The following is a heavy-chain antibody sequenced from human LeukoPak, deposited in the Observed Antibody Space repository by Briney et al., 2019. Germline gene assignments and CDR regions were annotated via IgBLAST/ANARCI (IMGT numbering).Heavy chain of an antibody. V-gene: IGHV3-23*01. Sequence: GGSLRLSCAASGFTFSNYGMSWVRQAPGKGLEWVSAISGSGGRTYDADSVKGRFTISRDNSKNTLYLQMNSLRAEDTAVYYCAKWGCSGGSCYPFDYWGQGTLVTVSS. D-gene: IGHD2-15*01. CDR3: AKWGCSGGSCYPFDY. CDR2: ISGSGGRT. J-gene: IGHJ4*02. CDR1: GFTFSNYG.